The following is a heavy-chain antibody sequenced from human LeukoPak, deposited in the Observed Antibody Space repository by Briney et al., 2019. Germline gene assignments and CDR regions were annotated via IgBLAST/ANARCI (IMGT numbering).Heavy chain of an antibody. Sequence: GSLRLSCAASGSAFSRSWIHWIRQPPGKGLEWIGEINHSGSTNYNPSLKSRVTISVDTSKNQFSLKLSSVTAADTAVYYCASGYSSGWQIDYWGQGTLVTVSS. J-gene: IGHJ4*02. CDR2: INHSGST. CDR1: GSAFSRSW. CDR3: ASGYSSGWQIDY. D-gene: IGHD6-19*01. V-gene: IGHV4-34*01.